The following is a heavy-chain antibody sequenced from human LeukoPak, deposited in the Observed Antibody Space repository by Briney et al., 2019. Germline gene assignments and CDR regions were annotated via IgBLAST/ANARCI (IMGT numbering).Heavy chain of an antibody. CDR3: ARGGISYFDY. Sequence: GGSLRLSCAASGFTFITYEMNWVRQAPGKGLEWVSYISSSGYTMYYADSVKGRFTISRDNGQNSLYLQIDGLRAEDTAVYYCARGGISYFDYWGQGTLVTVSS. CDR1: GFTFITYE. CDR2: ISSSGYTM. V-gene: IGHV3-48*03. J-gene: IGHJ4*02. D-gene: IGHD3-16*01.